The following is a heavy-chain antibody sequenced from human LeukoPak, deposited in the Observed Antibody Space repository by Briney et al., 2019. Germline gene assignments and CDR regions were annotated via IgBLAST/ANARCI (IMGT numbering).Heavy chain of an antibody. CDR2: IYYSGCT. D-gene: IGHD3-9*01. J-gene: IGHJ4*02. CDR1: RGSNRSYY. Sequence: SETLSLTCTVSRGSNRSYYWSWIRQPPARGREGVGYIYYSGCTNYNPSLKSRVTISVDTSKNQFSLKLSSVTAADTAVYYCAREVRYYDILTGYYNNYFDYWGQGTLVTVSS. CDR3: AREVRYYDILTGYYNNYFDY. V-gene: IGHV4-59*01.